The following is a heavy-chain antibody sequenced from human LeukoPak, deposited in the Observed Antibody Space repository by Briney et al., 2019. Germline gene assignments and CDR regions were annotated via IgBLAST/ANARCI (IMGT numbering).Heavy chain of an antibody. Sequence: GGSLRLSCAASGFTFSSYAMSWVRQAPGKGLEWVSAISGSGGSTYYADSVKGRFTISRDNAKNSLYLQMNSLRAEDTAVYYCARASITIFGVVTDWGQGTLVTVSS. V-gene: IGHV3-23*01. CDR3: ARASITIFGVVTD. CDR1: GFTFSSYA. D-gene: IGHD3-3*01. CDR2: ISGSGGST. J-gene: IGHJ4*02.